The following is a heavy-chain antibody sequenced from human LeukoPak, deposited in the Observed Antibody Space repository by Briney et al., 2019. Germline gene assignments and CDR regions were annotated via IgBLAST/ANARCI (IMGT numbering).Heavy chain of an antibody. Sequence: ASVKVSCKASGGTFSSYAISWVRQAPGQGLEWMGGIIPIFGTANYAQKFQGRVTITADESTSTAYMELSSLRSEDTAVYYCARQNQLLPHSWFDPWGQGTLVTVSS. CDR3: ARQNQLLPHSWFDP. CDR1: GGTFSSYA. D-gene: IGHD2-2*01. CDR2: IIPIFGTA. J-gene: IGHJ5*02. V-gene: IGHV1-69*01.